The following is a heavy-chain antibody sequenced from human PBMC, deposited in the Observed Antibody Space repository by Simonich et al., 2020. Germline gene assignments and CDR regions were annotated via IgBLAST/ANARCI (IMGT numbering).Heavy chain of an antibody. V-gene: IGHV1-2*02. J-gene: IGHJ6*03. CDR3: ARDLRGSYYYYYYMDV. CDR2: INTNSGDK. D-gene: IGHD1-26*01. Sequence: QVQLVQSGAEVQKPGASVKVSCKASGYTFTGYYMHWVRHAPGQGLAWMGWINTNSGDKNYAQKCQGRVTMTRETSSSTAYMELSRLRSDDTAVYYCARDLRGSYYYYYYMDVWGKGTTVTVSS. CDR1: GYTFTGYY.